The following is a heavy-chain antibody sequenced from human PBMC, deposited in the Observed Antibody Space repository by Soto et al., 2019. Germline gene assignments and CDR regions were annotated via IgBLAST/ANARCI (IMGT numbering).Heavy chain of an antibody. D-gene: IGHD3-22*01. V-gene: IGHV5-10-1*01. CDR3: ATLADSSGFDY. Sequence: LKISCMGSGYRFTNYWISWVRQMPGKGLEWMGRIDPSSDSYINYSPSFQGHVIISVDKSISTAYLQWSSLKASDTAIHYCATLADSSGFDYWGQGTLVTVSS. CDR2: IDPSSDSYI. CDR1: GYRFTNYW. J-gene: IGHJ4*02.